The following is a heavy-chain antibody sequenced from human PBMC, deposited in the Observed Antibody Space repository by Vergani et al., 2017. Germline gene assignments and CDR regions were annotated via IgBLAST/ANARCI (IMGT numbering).Heavy chain of an antibody. D-gene: IGHD6-19*01. Sequence: QVQLQESGPGLVKSSETLSLTCSVSFDSIRNLYCNWIRQPPGKGLEWIGSIHYSENTNYNPSLKTRVTISVDTSKNQFSLTLTSVTAADTAVYFCARQRPCSGCSPWDFDDWGQGILVTVSS. CDR3: ARQRPCSGCSPWDFDD. J-gene: IGHJ4*02. CDR2: IHYSENT. V-gene: IGHV4-59*11. CDR1: FDSIRNLY.